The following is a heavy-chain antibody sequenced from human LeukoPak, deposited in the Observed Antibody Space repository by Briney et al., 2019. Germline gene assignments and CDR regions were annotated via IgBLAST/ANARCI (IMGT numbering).Heavy chain of an antibody. CDR3: ARALYDILTNTVSGMDV. D-gene: IGHD3-9*01. Sequence: PGGSLRLSCAASGFTVSSNYMSWVRQAPGKGLEWVSVIYSGGSTYYADSVKGRFTISRDNSKNTLYLQMNSLRAEDTAVYYCARALYDILTNTVSGMDVWGQGTTVTASS. CDR2: IYSGGST. V-gene: IGHV3-53*01. CDR1: GFTVSSNY. J-gene: IGHJ6*02.